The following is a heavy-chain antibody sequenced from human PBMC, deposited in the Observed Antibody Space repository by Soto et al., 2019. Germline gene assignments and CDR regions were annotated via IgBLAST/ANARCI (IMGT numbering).Heavy chain of an antibody. CDR3: ARMASFYCSGGSCYPTYGMDV. V-gene: IGHV3-30*19. CDR1: GFTFSSYG. D-gene: IGHD2-15*01. J-gene: IGHJ6*02. CDR2: IWSDGNNK. Sequence: GGSLRLSCAASGFTFSSYGMHWVRQAPGKGLEWVAVIWSDGNNKYYADSVKGRFTISRDNSKNTLYLQMNSLRAEDTAVYYCARMASFYCSGGSCYPTYGMDVWGQGTTVTVSS.